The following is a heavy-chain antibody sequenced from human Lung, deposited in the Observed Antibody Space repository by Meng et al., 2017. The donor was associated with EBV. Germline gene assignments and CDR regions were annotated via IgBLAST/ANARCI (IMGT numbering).Heavy chain of an antibody. D-gene: IGHD3-10*01. CDR2: INHSGST. V-gene: IGHV4-34*01. Sequence: QVQRQQWGVGLLKPSDPLSLTCAVYGGSFSGYYWSWIRQPPGKGLEWIGEINHSGSTNYNPSLKSRVTISVDTSKNQFSLKLSSVTAADTAVYYCARDYYGSYWYFDLWGRGTLVTVSS. J-gene: IGHJ2*01. CDR3: ARDYYGSYWYFDL. CDR1: GGSFSGYY.